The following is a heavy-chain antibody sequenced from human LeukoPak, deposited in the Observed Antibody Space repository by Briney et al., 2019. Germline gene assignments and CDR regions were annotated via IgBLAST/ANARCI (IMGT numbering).Heavy chain of an antibody. D-gene: IGHD3-3*01. CDR2: INPDGSNM. V-gene: IGHV3-7*01. Sequence: GRSLRLSCAASGFTFSSYEMSWVRQAPGKGLEWVANINPDGSNMLYVDSVKGRFTISRDNAKNSLYLQMNNLRAEDTAVYFCVSGFLQWLYWGQGTLVTVSS. J-gene: IGHJ4*02. CDR1: GFTFSSYE. CDR3: VSGFLQWLY.